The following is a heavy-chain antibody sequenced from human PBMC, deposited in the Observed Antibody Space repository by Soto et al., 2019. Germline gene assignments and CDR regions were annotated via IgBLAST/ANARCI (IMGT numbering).Heavy chain of an antibody. D-gene: IGHD4-17*01. J-gene: IGHJ4*02. CDR1: GFTFSSYA. Sequence: PGGSLRLSCAASGFTFSSYAMSWVRQAPGKGLEWVSAISGSGGSTYYADSVKGRFTISRDNSKNTLYLQMNSLRAEDTAVYNCAKGTDYGDYLLDYWGQGTLVTVSS. CDR3: AKGTDYGDYLLDY. V-gene: IGHV3-23*01. CDR2: ISGSGGST.